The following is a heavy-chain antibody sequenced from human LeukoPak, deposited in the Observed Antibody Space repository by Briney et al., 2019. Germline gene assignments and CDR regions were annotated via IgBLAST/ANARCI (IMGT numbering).Heavy chain of an antibody. D-gene: IGHD5-18*01. J-gene: IGHJ6*03. CDR1: GFTFTSSA. V-gene: IGHV1-58*02. CDR2: IVVGSGNT. Sequence: SVKVSCKASGFTFTSSAMQWVRQARGQRLEWIGWIVVGSGNTNYAQKFQERVTITRDMSTSTAYMELSSLRSEHTAVYYCAALRPPLNSYGYYYYYYMDVWGKGTTVTVSS. CDR3: AALRPPLNSYGYYYYYYMDV.